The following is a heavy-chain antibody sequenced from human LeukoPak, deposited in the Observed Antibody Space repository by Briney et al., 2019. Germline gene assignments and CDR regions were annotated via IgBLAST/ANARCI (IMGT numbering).Heavy chain of an antibody. D-gene: IGHD6-13*01. CDR1: GFNFDNYW. V-gene: IGHV3-21*01. J-gene: IGHJ4*02. Sequence: GGSLRLSCAASGFNFDNYWMSWVRQAPGKGLEWVSSISSSSSYIYYADSVKGRFTISRDNAKNSLYLQMNSLRAEDTAVYYCARGSGRAAAGTGDYWGQGTLVTVSS. CDR3: ARGSGRAAAGTGDY. CDR2: ISSSSSYI.